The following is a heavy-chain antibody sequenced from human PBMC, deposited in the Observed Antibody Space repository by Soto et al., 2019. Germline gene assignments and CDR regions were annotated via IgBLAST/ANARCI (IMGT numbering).Heavy chain of an antibody. CDR3: ASVTRTCISTSCYRYYYGMDV. J-gene: IGHJ6*02. D-gene: IGHD2-2*02. Sequence: PSETLSLTCTVSGGSISGSSYYWGWIRQPPGKGLEWIGYIYYSGSTNYNPSLKSRVTISVDTSKNQFSLKLSSVTAADTAVYYCASVTRTCISTSCYRYYYGMDVWGQGTTVTVS. CDR2: IYYSGST. CDR1: GGSISGSSYY. V-gene: IGHV4-61*05.